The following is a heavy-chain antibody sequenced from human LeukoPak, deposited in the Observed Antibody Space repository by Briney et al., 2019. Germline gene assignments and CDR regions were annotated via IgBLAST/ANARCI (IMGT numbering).Heavy chain of an antibody. J-gene: IGHJ4*02. CDR2: ISGSGGST. Sequence: PGGSLRLSCAASGFTFSSYAMSWVRQAPGKGLEWVSAISGSGGSTYYADSVKGRFTISRDNSKNTLYLQMNSLRAEDTAVCYCANNPLTQYCSSTSCYSLPSYWGQGTLVTVSS. D-gene: IGHD2-2*01. V-gene: IGHV3-23*01. CDR1: GFTFSSYA. CDR3: ANNPLTQYCSSTSCYSLPSY.